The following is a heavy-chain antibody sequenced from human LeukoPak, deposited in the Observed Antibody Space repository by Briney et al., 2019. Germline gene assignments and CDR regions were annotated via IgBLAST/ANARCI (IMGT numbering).Heavy chain of an antibody. Sequence: SQTLSLTCTVSGGSISSGSYYWSWIRQPAGKGLEWIGRIYTSGSTNYNPSLKSRVTISVDTSKNQFSLKLSSVTAADTAVYYCARVDDYGDKQRVDPWGQGTLVTVSS. CDR2: IYTSGST. J-gene: IGHJ5*02. D-gene: IGHD4-23*01. V-gene: IGHV4-61*02. CDR1: GGSISSGSYY. CDR3: ARVDDYGDKQRVDP.